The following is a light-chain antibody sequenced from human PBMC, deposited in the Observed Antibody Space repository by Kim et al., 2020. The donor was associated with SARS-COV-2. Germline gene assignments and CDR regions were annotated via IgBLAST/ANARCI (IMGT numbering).Light chain of an antibody. CDR3: ISYAANNNWV. V-gene: IGLV2-8*01. J-gene: IGLJ3*02. Sequence: GQSVTIACSGTSSDVGRYTHVSCDQHPPGEAPHLMIYEVTKRPSGAPDRFSGSKSGNTASLTVSGLQAEDEADYYCISYAANNNWVFGGGTQLTVL. CDR2: EVT. CDR1: SSDVGRYTH.